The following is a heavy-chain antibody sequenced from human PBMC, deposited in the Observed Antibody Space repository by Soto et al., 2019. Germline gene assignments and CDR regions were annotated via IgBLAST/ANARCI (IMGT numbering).Heavy chain of an antibody. D-gene: IGHD6-19*01. CDR1: GFTVSSNY. CDR2: IDSGDST. V-gene: IGHV3-53*02. CDR3: TRRRAVAGRGILGY. J-gene: IGHJ4*02. Sequence: EVLLVETGGGLIQPGGSLRLSCAASGFTVSSNYMSWVRQAPGKGLEWVSVIDSGDSTYYADSVKGRFTISRDNSKNTLHLHTNRLRAAGTAVDYCTRRRAVAGRGILGYWGQGTLVTVSS.